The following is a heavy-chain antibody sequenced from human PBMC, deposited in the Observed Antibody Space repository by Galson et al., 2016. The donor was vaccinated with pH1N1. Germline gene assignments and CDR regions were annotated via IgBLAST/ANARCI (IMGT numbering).Heavy chain of an antibody. CDR3: ARDEGFSRV. D-gene: IGHD2/OR15-2a*01. Sequence: APGQGLERMGWISAHDGNTNYAQKLQGRVTMTTDTSTTTAYMELRSLRSDDTAVYYCARDEGFSRVWGQGTTVTVSS. V-gene: IGHV1-18*01. CDR2: ISAHDGNT. J-gene: IGHJ6*02.